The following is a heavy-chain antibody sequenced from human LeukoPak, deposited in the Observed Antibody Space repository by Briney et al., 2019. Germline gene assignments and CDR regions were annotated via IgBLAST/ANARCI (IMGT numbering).Heavy chain of an antibody. CDR3: ARDSVHGYYDSSGYSTLFDY. CDR1: GFTFSSKW. V-gene: IGHV3-7*01. J-gene: IGHJ4*02. CDR2: IKQDGSEK. Sequence: GGSLRLSCAASGFTFSSKWMSWVRQAPGKGLEWVANIKQDGSEKYYVDSVKGRFTISRDNAKTSLYLQMNSLRAEDTAVYYCARDSVHGYYDSSGYSTLFDYWGPGTLVTVSS. D-gene: IGHD3-22*01.